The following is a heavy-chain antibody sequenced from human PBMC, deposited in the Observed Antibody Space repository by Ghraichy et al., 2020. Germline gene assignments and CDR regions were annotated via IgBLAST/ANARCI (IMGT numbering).Heavy chain of an antibody. J-gene: IGHJ4*02. V-gene: IGHV3-74*01. CDR2: VSSDGSVT. CDR3: ANGDF. CDR1: GFSFSDYS. Sequence: GGSLRLSCRASGFSFSDYSMHWVRQVPGKGLVWVSRVSSDGSVTTYADSVRGRFTISRDNDNNNLFLQMNSLKVDDTAVYFCANGDFWGQGALVTVSS.